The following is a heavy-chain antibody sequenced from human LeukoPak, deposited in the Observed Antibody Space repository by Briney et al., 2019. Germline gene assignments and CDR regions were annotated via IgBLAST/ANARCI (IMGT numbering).Heavy chain of an antibody. CDR1: GGSISSGGYY. CDR2: IYYSGST. J-gene: IGHJ4*02. CDR3: ARGGEDYYDSSGYLFDY. Sequence: SETLSLTCTVSGGSISSGGYYWSWIRQHPGKGLEWIGYIYYSGSTYYNPSLKSRVTISVDTSKNQFSLKLSSVTAADTAVYYCARGGEDYYDSSGYLFDYWGQGTLVTVSS. D-gene: IGHD3-22*01. V-gene: IGHV4-31*03.